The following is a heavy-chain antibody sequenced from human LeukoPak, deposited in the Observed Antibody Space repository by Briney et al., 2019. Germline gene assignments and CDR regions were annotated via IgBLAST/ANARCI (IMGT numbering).Heavy chain of an antibody. CDR1: GFTFSSYA. J-gene: IGHJ4*01. CDR2: IAGSSGYI. D-gene: IGHD2-21*02. Sequence: PGGSLRLSCAASGFTFSSYAMSWVRQAPGKGLEWVSSIAGSSGYISYADSVRGRFTISRDNAKKSLYLQMTSLTAEDTAVYYCARDRGAYCGGDCYLGFDYGGRGTLVTVSS. CDR3: ARDRGAYCGGDCYLGFDY. V-gene: IGHV3-21*01.